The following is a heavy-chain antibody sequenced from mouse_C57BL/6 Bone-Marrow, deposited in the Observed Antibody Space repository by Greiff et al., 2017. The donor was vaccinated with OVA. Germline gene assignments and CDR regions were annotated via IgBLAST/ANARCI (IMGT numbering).Heavy chain of an antibody. CDR2: ISSGSSTI. CDR1: GFTFSDYG. J-gene: IGHJ1*03. Sequence: EVQLVESGGGLVKPGGSLKLSCAASGFTFSDYGMRWVRQAPEKGLEWVAYISSGSSTIYYADTVKGRFTISRDNAKNTLFLQMTSLRSEDTAMYYCARINYWYFDVWGTGTTVTVSS. CDR3: ARINYWYFDV. V-gene: IGHV5-17*01.